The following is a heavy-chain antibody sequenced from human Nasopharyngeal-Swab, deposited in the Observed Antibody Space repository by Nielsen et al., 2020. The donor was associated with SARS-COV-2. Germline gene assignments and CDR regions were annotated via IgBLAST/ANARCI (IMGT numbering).Heavy chain of an antibody. CDR3: ARDRSWNDGWFDP. Sequence: GSLRLSCTVSGGSISSYYWSWIRQPAGKGLEWIGRIYTSGSTNYNPSLKSRVTISVDTSKNQFSLKLSSVTAADTAVYYCARDRSWNDGWFDPWGQGTLVTVSS. V-gene: IGHV4-4*07. J-gene: IGHJ5*02. CDR1: GGSISSYY. D-gene: IGHD1-1*01. CDR2: IYTSGST.